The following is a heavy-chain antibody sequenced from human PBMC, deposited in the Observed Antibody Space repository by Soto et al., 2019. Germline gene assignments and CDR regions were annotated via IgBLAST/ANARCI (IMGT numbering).Heavy chain of an antibody. CDR1: GYSFTSYW. V-gene: IGHV5-51*01. CDR3: ARHIRDYYGSGSHLDY. J-gene: IGHJ4*02. Sequence: PGESLKISCKGSGYSFTSYWIGWVRQMPGKGLEWMGIIYPGDSDTRYSPSFQGQVTISADKSISTAYLQWSSLKASDTAMYYCARHIRDYYGSGSHLDYWGQGTLVTVSS. CDR2: IYPGDSDT. D-gene: IGHD3-10*01.